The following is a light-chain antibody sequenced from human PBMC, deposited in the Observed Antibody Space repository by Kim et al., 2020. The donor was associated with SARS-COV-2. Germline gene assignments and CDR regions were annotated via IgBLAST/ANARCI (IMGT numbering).Light chain of an antibody. V-gene: IGKV1-39*01. CDR1: QSISSY. CDR2: AAS. J-gene: IGKJ2*01. CDR3: QQSYSTLYT. Sequence: DIQMTQSPSSLSASVGDRVTITCRASQSISSYLNWYQQKPGKAPKLLIYAASSLQSGVPSRFSGSGSGTDFTLTISSLQPEDFATYYCQQSYSTLYTCGKGTKLEIK.